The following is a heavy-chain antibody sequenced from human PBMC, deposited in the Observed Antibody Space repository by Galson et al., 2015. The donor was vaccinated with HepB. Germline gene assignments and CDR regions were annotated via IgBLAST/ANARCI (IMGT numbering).Heavy chain of an antibody. D-gene: IGHD4-17*01. J-gene: IGHJ6*02. CDR1: GFTFSSYA. CDR2: ISGSGGST. V-gene: IGHV3-23*01. Sequence: SLRLSCAASGFTFSSYAMSWVRQAPGKGLEWVSAISGSGGSTYYADSVKGRFTISRDNSKNTLYLQMNSLRAEDTAVYYCAKAVYGDYYYYYGMDVWGQGTTVTVSS. CDR3: AKAVYGDYYYYYGMDV.